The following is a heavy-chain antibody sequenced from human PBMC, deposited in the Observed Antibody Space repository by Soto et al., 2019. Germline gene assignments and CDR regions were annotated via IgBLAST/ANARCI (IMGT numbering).Heavy chain of an antibody. CDR2: ISAYNGNT. J-gene: IGHJ4*02. CDR3: GRAGGDFPRAVDY. D-gene: IGHD4-17*01. CDR1: GYTFTNYG. Sequence: QVHPVQSGAEVKQPGASVKVSCKASGYTFTNYGISWVRQAPGQGLEWMGWISAYNGNTNYVQRLQGRVSMTTDTSTSTTYMEMRTLRSDDTAVYYCGRAGGDFPRAVDYWGQGTLVTVSS. V-gene: IGHV1-18*01.